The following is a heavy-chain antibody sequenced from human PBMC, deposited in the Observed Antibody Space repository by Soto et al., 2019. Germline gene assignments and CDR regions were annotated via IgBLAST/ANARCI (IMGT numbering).Heavy chain of an antibody. CDR3: ARAVEVGPIDY. J-gene: IGHJ4*02. Sequence: EVQLVESGGGLVQPGGSLRLSCAGSGFTFSNYDMSWVRQTTGKRLEWVSTIGVGGDTYYADSVKGRFTVFRENAKNSLYLQMNSLRVGDTAVYYCARAVEVGPIDYGGQGTLVTVSS. CDR1: GFTFSNYD. D-gene: IGHD1-1*01. V-gene: IGHV3-13*01. CDR2: IGVGGDT.